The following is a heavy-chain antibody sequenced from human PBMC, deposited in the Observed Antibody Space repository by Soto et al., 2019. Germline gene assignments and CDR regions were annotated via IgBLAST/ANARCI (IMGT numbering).Heavy chain of an antibody. J-gene: IGHJ4*02. CDR2: ISYDGSNK. CDR3: AKDTPKGYSYGQWCFDY. CDR1: GFTFSSYG. Sequence: GGSLRLSCAASGFTFSSYGMHWVHQAPGKXLEWVAVISYDGSNKYYADSVKGRFTISRDNSKNTLYLQMNSLRAEDTAVYYCAKDTPKGYSYGQWCFDYWGQRSLVTVSS. V-gene: IGHV3-30*18. D-gene: IGHD5-18*01.